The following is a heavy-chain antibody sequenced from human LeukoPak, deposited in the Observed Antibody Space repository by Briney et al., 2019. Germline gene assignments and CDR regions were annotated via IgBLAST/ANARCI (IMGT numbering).Heavy chain of an antibody. J-gene: IGHJ4*02. Sequence: SETLSLTCTVSGGSISSGYYWGWIRQPPGKGLEWIGSIYHSGTTYYNPSLKSRVTISVDTSKNQFSLKLSSVTAADTAVYYCAREHAAGTFDYWGQGTLVTVSS. CDR1: GGSISSGYY. CDR2: IYHSGTT. CDR3: AREHAAGTFDY. D-gene: IGHD6-13*01. V-gene: IGHV4-38-2*02.